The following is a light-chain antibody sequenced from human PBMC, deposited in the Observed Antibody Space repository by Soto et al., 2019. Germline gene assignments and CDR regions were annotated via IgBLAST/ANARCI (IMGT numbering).Light chain of an antibody. J-gene: IGKJ5*01. CDR2: DAS. CDR1: QSVSTY. V-gene: IGKV3-11*01. Sequence: EIVLTQAPATLSLSPGERATISCKASQSVSTYLAWYQQRPGQAPRLLIYDASYRATDIPPRFSGSGSGTDFTLTISSLEPEDFAVYYCQQRRSWPPTITFGQGTRLEIK. CDR3: QQRRSWPPTIT.